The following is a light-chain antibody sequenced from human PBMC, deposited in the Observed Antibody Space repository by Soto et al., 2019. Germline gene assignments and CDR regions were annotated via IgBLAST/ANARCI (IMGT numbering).Light chain of an antibody. CDR1: SSDVGGYNY. CDR3: TSFRSVNSRP. V-gene: IGLV2-14*03. CDR2: DVS. J-gene: IGLJ2*01. Sequence: QSALTQPASVSGSPGQSITISCSGTSSDVGGYNYVSWYQQHPGKAPKLMIFDVSNRPSGVSNRFSGSKSGNTASLTISSLQAEYEGDYYCTSFRSVNSRPVVGGTKLTVL.